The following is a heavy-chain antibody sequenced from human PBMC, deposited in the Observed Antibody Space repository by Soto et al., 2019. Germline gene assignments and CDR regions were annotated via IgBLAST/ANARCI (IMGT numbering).Heavy chain of an antibody. CDR3: ARSGSGSGAFDY. J-gene: IGHJ4*02. V-gene: IGHV1-3*01. Sequence: ASVKVSCKASGYTFTSYAMHWVRQAPGQRLEWMGWINAGNGNTKYSQKFQGRVTITRDTSASTAYMELSSLRSEDTAVYYCARSGSGSGAFDYWGQGTLVTAPQ. CDR2: INAGNGNT. D-gene: IGHD6-19*01. CDR1: GYTFTSYA.